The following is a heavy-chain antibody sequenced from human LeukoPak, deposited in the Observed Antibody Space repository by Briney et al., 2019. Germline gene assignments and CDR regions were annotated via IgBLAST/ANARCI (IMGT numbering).Heavy chain of an antibody. Sequence: GGSLRLSCAASGFTFGSYSMNWVRQAPGKGLEWVSSISSSSSYIYYADSVKGRFTISRDNAKNSLYLQMNSLRAVDTAVYYCASRGVVATPPFDYWGQGTLVTVPS. J-gene: IGHJ4*02. CDR3: ASRGVVATPPFDY. D-gene: IGHD5-12*01. CDR2: ISSSSSYI. V-gene: IGHV3-21*01. CDR1: GFTFGSYS.